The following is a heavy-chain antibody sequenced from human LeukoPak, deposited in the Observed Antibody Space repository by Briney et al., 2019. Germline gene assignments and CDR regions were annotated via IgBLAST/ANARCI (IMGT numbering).Heavy chain of an antibody. CDR1: GGSISSGSYY. J-gene: IGHJ2*01. D-gene: IGHD1-26*01. V-gene: IGHV4-61*02. CDR2: IYTSGST. Sequence: SETLSLTCTVSGGSISSGSYYWSWIRQPAGKGLEWIGRIYTSGSTNYNPSLKSRVTISVDTSENQFSLRLSSVTAADTAVYYCARQSSSELLRDWYFDLWGRGTLVTVSS. CDR3: ARQSSSELLRDWYFDL.